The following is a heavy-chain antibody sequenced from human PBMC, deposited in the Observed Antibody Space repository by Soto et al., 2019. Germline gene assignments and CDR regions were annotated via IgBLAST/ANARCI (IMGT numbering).Heavy chain of an antibody. CDR1: GFTFKNYD. D-gene: IGHD3-10*01. CDR3: AKNRQFRSYYESAGHYNN. Sequence: EVQLLESGGGLVQPGGSLRLSCVASGFTFKNYDMRWVRQAPGKGLEWVSGISGSGAITYYADSVRGRFTISRDNSKNTLYLLLNSLRAEDTAIYYCAKNRQFRSYYESAGHYNNWGQGTLVTVSS. J-gene: IGHJ4*02. V-gene: IGHV3-23*01. CDR2: ISGSGAIT.